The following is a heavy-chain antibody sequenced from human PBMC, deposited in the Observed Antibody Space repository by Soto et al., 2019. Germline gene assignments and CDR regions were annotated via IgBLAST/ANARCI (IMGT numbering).Heavy chain of an antibody. CDR3: ARVEYSGYPRI. D-gene: IGHD5-12*01. CDR2: IYFSGST. CDR1: GGSISSYY. J-gene: IGHJ4*02. Sequence: QVQLQESGPGLVKPSETLSLTCTVSGGSISSYYWSWIRQSPGKRLEWIGYIYFSGSTNYNPSLKSRVTISGDTSKNQFSLKLTSVPAADTAVYYCARVEYSGYPRIWGQGTLVTVSS. V-gene: IGHV4-59*01.